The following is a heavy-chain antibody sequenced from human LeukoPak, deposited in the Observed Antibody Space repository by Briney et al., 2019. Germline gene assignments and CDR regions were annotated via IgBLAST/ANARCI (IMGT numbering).Heavy chain of an antibody. D-gene: IGHD6-6*01. CDR2: INWNGGST. CDR1: GFTFDDYG. Sequence: GGSLRLSCAASGFTFDDYGMSWVRQAPGKGLEWVSGINWNGGSTGYADSVKGRFTISRDNSKNTLYLQMNSLRAEDTAVYYCAREGSSEYYFDYWGQGTLVTVSS. CDR3: AREGSSEYYFDY. J-gene: IGHJ4*02. V-gene: IGHV3-20*04.